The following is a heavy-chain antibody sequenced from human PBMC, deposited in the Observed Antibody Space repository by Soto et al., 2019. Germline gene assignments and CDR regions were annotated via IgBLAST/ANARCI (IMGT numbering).Heavy chain of an antibody. CDR1: GFSLSTRAVG. Sequence: QITLKESGPTLVKPTQTLTLTCTFSGFSLSTRAVGVGWIRQPPGKALEWLALIYLNDDKRFSPSLKNRLTITMYTSKNHLLLTITNMYPVDTATFHCAQRHELGSFDIWGQGTKVTVS. CDR3: AQRHELGSFDI. J-gene: IGHJ3*02. D-gene: IGHD1-26*01. CDR2: IYLNDDK. V-gene: IGHV2-5*01.